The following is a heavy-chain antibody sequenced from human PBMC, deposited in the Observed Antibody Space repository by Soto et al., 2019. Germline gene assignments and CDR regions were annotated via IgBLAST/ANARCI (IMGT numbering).Heavy chain of an antibody. J-gene: IGHJ1*01. CDR3: ARGPITSGGCQH. Sequence: ASVKVSCKASGYPFTSYDINRVGQATGQGLEWMGGINLNSGNTGYAKKFQGRVIMTRNTSISTAYMEMSSLRSEDTAVYYCARGPITSGGCQHCGQGTLVTVSS. V-gene: IGHV1-8*01. D-gene: IGHD1-26*01. CDR2: INLNSGNT. CDR1: GYPFTSYD.